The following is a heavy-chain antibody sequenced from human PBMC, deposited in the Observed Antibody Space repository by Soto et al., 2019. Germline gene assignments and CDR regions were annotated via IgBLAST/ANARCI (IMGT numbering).Heavy chain of an antibody. J-gene: IGHJ6*02. CDR2: IYPGDSDT. CDR1: GYSFTSYW. D-gene: IGHD3-10*01. Sequence: PGESLKISCKGSGYSFTSYWIGWVRQMPGKGLEWMGIIYPGDSDTRYSPSFQGQVTISADKSISTAYLQWSSLKASDTAMYYCARHGLNTKYYSAPMDVWGQGTTVTVSS. V-gene: IGHV5-51*01. CDR3: ARHGLNTKYYSAPMDV.